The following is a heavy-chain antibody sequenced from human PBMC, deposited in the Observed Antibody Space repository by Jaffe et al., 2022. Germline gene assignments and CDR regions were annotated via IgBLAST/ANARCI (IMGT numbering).Heavy chain of an antibody. CDR1: GFTFSSYG. D-gene: IGHD2-2*01. J-gene: IGHJ1*01. CDR3: AKDNHQLQRTYFQY. CDR2: IRYDGSNK. Sequence: QVQLVESGGGVVQPGGSLRLSCAASGFTFSSYGMHWVRQAPGKGLEWVAFIRYDGSNKYYADSVKGRFTISRDNSKNTLYLQMNSLRAEDTAVYYCAKDNHQLQRTYFQYWGQGTLVTVSS. V-gene: IGHV3-30*02.